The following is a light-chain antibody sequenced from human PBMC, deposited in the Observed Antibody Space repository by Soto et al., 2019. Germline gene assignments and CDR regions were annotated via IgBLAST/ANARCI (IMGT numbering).Light chain of an antibody. CDR2: DAS. Sequence: DIQMTQSPPSLSASVGDRVTIACQASQAINKFLRWFQQKPGKAPKLLIFDASQLEAGVPSRFSGGGSGTEFTFTISSLQPEDIATYFCQQYDDLPYTFGQGTKLAIK. J-gene: IGKJ2*01. V-gene: IGKV1-33*01. CDR1: QAINKF. CDR3: QQYDDLPYT.